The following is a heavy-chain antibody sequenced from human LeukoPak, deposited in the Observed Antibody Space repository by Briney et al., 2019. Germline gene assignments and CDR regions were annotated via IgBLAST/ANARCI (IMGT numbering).Heavy chain of an antibody. CDR1: GGSTSSYF. Sequence: SETLSLSCTVSGGSTSSYFWSWIRQPAGKGLEWIGRIYISGTTNYNPSLKSRVTMSMDTSKNRFSLRLNSVTAADTAVCYCARGIPIASAWYYFDLWGQGTLVTVSS. V-gene: IGHV4-4*07. CDR2: IYISGTT. D-gene: IGHD6-19*01. J-gene: IGHJ4*02. CDR3: ARGIPIASAWYYFDL.